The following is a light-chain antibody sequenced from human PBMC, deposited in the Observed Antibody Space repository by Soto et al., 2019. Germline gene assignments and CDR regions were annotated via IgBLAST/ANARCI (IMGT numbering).Light chain of an antibody. V-gene: IGKV1-33*01. CDR2: DAS. Sequence: IQKTQSPSSLFVSVGARGTHTCQATQDINIYLNWYQQKPGKAPNLLIYDASNLEIGVPSGFSGSGSGTHFTFTISSLQTEDIGTYYCQQYDILPITFGRGTRLEIK. J-gene: IGKJ5*01. CDR3: QQYDILPIT. CDR1: QDINIY.